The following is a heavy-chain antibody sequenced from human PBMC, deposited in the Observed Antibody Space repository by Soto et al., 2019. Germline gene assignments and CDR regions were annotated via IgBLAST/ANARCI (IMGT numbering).Heavy chain of an antibody. Sequence: SETLSLTCTVSGGSISSYYWSWIRQPPGKGLEWIGYIYYSGGTNYNPSLKSRVTISVDTSKNQFSLKLSSVTAADTAVYYCARTYDGSGPNSGGYAFDIWGQGTMVTVSS. D-gene: IGHD3-22*01. J-gene: IGHJ3*02. V-gene: IGHV4-59*01. CDR1: GGSISSYY. CDR3: ARTYDGSGPNSGGYAFDI. CDR2: IYYSGGT.